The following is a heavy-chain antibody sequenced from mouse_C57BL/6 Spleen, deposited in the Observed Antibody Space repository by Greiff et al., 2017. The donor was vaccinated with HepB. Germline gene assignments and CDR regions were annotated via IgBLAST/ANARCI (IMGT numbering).Heavy chain of an antibody. CDR2: IDPSDSYT. V-gene: IGHV1-50*01. CDR3: ARYGGGYFDY. D-gene: IGHD1-1*01. Sequence: VQLQQSGAELVKPGASVKLSCKASGYTFTSYWMQWVKQRPGQGLEWIGEIDPSDSYTNYNQKFKGKATLTVDTSSSTAYMQLSSLTSEDSAVYYCARYGGGYFDYWGQGTTLTVSS. J-gene: IGHJ2*01. CDR1: GYTFTSYW.